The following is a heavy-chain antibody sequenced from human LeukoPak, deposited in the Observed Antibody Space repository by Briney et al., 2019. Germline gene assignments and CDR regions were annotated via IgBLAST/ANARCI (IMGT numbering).Heavy chain of an antibody. Sequence: GESLKISCENSGYSFTSYWIGWVRQMPGKGLEWMGVLYPADSRSTYSPSFQGRVTISADKSTTTAYLQWSSLKASDTAMYYCTRQGAYWGQGTLVTVSS. CDR1: GYSFTSYW. CDR3: TRQGAY. V-gene: IGHV5-51*01. CDR2: LYPADSRS. J-gene: IGHJ4*02.